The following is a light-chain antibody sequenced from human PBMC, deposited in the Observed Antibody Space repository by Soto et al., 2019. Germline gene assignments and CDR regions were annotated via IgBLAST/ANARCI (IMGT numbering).Light chain of an antibody. Sequence: EIVMTQSPATQSVSPGERATLSCRVSQSDSSNLAWYQQKPGQAPRLLIYGASTRATGIPARFSGSGSGTEFTLTISSLQSEDFAVYYCQQYNKWTFGQGTKVEIK. CDR1: QSDSSN. V-gene: IGKV3-15*01. CDR2: GAS. J-gene: IGKJ1*01. CDR3: QQYNKWT.